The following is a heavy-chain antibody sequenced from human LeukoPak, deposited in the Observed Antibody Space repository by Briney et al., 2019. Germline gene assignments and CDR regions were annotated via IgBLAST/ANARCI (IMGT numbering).Heavy chain of an antibody. D-gene: IGHD2-15*01. J-gene: IGHJ5*02. Sequence: SETLSLTCTVSGGSISSSSYYWGWIRQPPGKGLEWIGSIYYSGSTYYNPSLKSRVTISVDTSKNQFSLKLSSVTAADTAVYYCAREFVVVVAATPGWFDPWGQGTLVTVSS. CDR2: IYYSGST. V-gene: IGHV4-39*07. CDR1: GGSISSSSYY. CDR3: AREFVVVVAATPGWFDP.